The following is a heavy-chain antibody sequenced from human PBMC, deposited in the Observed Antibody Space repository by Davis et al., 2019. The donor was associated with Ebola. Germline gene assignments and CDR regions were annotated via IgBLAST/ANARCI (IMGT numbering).Heavy chain of an antibody. V-gene: IGHV3-73*01. D-gene: IGHD1-26*01. Sequence: SLKLPCAASGFTFSGSAMHRVRQASGKGLDWVGRIRSKANSYATAYAASVKGRFTISRDDSKNTAYLQMNSLKTEDTAVYYCTSSFSGSYRDYWGQGTLVTVSS. J-gene: IGHJ4*02. CDR3: TSSFSGSYRDY. CDR1: GFTFSGSA. CDR2: IRSKANSYAT.